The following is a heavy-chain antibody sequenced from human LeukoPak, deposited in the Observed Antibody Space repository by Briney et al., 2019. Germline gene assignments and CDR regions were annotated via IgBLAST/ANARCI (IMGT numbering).Heavy chain of an antibody. D-gene: IGHD3-9*01. Sequence: SETLSLTCTVSGGSISSYYWSWIRQPPGKGLEWIGYIYYSGSTIYNPSLKSRVTISVDTSKTQFSLKLSSVTAADTAVYYCARVSWFPGSSYYYMDVWDKGTTVTVSS. CDR1: GGSISSYY. V-gene: IGHV4-59*01. J-gene: IGHJ6*03. CDR2: IYYSGST. CDR3: ARVSWFPGSSYYYMDV.